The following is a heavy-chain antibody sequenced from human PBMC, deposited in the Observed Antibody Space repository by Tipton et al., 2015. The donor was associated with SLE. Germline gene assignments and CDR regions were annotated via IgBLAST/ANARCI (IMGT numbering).Heavy chain of an antibody. V-gene: IGHV5-51*01. CDR2: IYAGDSDT. D-gene: IGHD3-3*01. Sequence: QLVQSGAEVKKPGESLKISCQGSGYNFDKYWIGWVRQMPGKGLEWMGVIYAGDSDTRYNPSFQGHVTISIDRSINTAYLQWRSLKTSDSANYYCARRGPFGDHEAMDVWGQGTTVTVSS. CDR1: GYNFDKYW. J-gene: IGHJ6*02. CDR3: ARRGPFGDHEAMDV.